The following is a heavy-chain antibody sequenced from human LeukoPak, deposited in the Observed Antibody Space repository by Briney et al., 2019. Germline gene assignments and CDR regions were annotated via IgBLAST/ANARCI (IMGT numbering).Heavy chain of an antibody. J-gene: IGHJ4*02. CDR1: GFTFSSYA. D-gene: IGHD3-10*01. CDR3: AKDPWCGEYFDY. CDR2: ISGSGGST. V-gene: IGHV3-23*01. Sequence: PGGSLRLSCAASGFTFSSYAMSWVRQAPGKRLEWVSAISGSGGSTYYADSVKGRFTISRDNSKNTLYLQMNSLRAEDTAVYYCAKDPWCGEYFDYWGQGTLVTVSS.